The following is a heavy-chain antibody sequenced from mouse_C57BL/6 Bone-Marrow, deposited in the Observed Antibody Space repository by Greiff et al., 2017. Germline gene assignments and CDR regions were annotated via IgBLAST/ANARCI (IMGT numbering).Heavy chain of an antibody. V-gene: IGHV5-12*01. Sequence: EVKLVESGGGLVQPGGSLKLSCAASGFTFSDYYMYWVRQTPEKRLEWVAYISNGGGSTYYPDTVKGRFTISRDNAKNTLYLQMSRLTSEDTAMYYCASHYYSNYDGYFDVWGTGTTVTVSS. CDR3: ASHYYSNYDGYFDV. CDR1: GFTFSDYY. J-gene: IGHJ1*03. CDR2: ISNGGGST. D-gene: IGHD2-5*01.